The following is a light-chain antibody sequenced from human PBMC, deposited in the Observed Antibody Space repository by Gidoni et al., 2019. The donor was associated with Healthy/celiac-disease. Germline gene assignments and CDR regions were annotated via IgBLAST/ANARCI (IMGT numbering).Light chain of an antibody. V-gene: IGKV3-20*01. CDR1: QSVSSSY. J-gene: IGKJ3*01. CDR2: GAS. Sequence: ELVLPQSPGPLSLSPGERATLSCRASQSVSSSYLAWYQQKPGQAPRPLIYGASSRATGIPDRFSGSGSGTDFTLTISRMEPEDYAVYYCQQYGSSPLFTFGPGTKVDIK. CDR3: QQYGSSPLFT.